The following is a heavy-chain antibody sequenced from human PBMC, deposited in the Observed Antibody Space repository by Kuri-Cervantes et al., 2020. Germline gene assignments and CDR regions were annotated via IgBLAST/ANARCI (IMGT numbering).Heavy chain of an antibody. Sequence: AETLSLTCTVSGSSISSYYWSWIRQPPGKGLEWIGYIYYSGSTNYNSSLKSQVTISVDTSKNQFSLKLSSVTAADTAVYYCAREGAYYSTLDVWGQGTTVTVSS. V-gene: IGHV4-59*12. CDR2: IYYSGST. J-gene: IGHJ6*02. CDR1: GSSISSYY. CDR3: AREGAYYSTLDV. D-gene: IGHD3-10*01.